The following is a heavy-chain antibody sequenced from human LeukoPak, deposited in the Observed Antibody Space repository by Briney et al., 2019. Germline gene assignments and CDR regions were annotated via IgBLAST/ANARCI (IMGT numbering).Heavy chain of an antibody. CDR3: ARGNDPGGFDP. CDR2: IIPILGIA. D-gene: IGHD2-8*01. V-gene: IGHV1-69*04. J-gene: IGHJ5*02. Sequence: SVKVSCKASGGTFSSYAISWVRQAPGQGLEWMGRIIPILGIANYAQKFQGRVTITADKSTSTAYMELSSLRSEDTAVYYCARGNDPGGFDPWGQGTLVTVSP. CDR1: GGTFSSYA.